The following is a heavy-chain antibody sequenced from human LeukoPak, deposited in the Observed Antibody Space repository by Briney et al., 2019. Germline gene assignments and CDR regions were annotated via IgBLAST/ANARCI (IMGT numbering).Heavy chain of an antibody. CDR2: IWYDGSNK. CDR3: AKSTGAVAVSAATN. V-gene: IGHV3-33*06. D-gene: IGHD2-15*01. CDR1: GFTFSSYG. J-gene: IGHJ4*02. Sequence: PGGSLRLSCAASGFTFSSYGMHWVRQAPGKGLEWVAVIWYDGSNKYYADSVKGRFTISRDNSKNTLYLQMNSLRAEDVAVYYCAKSTGAVAVSAATNWGQGTLVTVSS.